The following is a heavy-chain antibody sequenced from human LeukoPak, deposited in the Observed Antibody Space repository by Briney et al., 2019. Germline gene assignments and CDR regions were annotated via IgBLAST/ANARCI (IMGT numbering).Heavy chain of an antibody. Sequence: GGSLRLSCAASGFTFSSYDMSWVRQAPGEGLGWVLANSGSGGTTYADSVKGRFTISRDNSKNTLYLQMNSLRAEDTALYYCAKVTGYWYFDLWGRGTLVTVSS. CDR1: GFTFSSYD. D-gene: IGHD3-9*01. CDR2: NSGSGGTT. CDR3: AKVTGYWYFDL. V-gene: IGHV3-23*01. J-gene: IGHJ2*01.